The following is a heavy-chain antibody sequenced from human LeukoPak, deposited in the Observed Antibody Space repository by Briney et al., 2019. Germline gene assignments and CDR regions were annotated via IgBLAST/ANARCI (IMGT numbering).Heavy chain of an antibody. J-gene: IGHJ4*02. CDR2: INPNTGGT. V-gene: IGHV1-2*06. CDR1: GYIFTDYY. D-gene: IGHD2-8*01. Sequence: GASVKVSCKASGYIFTDYYIHWVRQAPGQGPEWTGRINPNTGGTDYVQKFQGRVTMTRDTSLSTAFMELSSLKSDDTAVYYCARVSYGNNATPFDFWGQGTLVTVSS. CDR3: ARVSYGNNATPFDF.